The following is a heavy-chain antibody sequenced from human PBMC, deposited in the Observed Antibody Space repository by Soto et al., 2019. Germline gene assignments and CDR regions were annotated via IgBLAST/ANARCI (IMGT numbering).Heavy chain of an antibody. D-gene: IGHD2-15*01. CDR1: GFTFSSYA. Sequence: EVQLLESGGGLVQPGGSLRLSCAASGFTFSSYAMSWVRQAPGKGLEWVSAISGSGGSTYYADSVKGRFTISRDNSKNTLYLQMNSRRDEDAAAYYCAKDRGGCSGGSCYSDPGAWDIGGQGTMVTVSS. CDR3: AKDRGGCSGGSCYSDPGAWDI. CDR2: ISGSGGST. V-gene: IGHV3-23*01. J-gene: IGHJ3*02.